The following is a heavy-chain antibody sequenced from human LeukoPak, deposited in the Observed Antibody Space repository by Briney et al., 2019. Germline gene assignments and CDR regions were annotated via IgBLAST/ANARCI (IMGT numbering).Heavy chain of an antibody. CDR2: IYYSGST. Sequence: PSETLSLTCTVSGGSIGSYYWSWIRQPPGKGLEWIGYIYYSGSTKYNPSLTSRVTISVDTSKNQFSLKLTSVTAADTAVYYCARYNILTASDYWGQGILVTVSS. CDR1: GGSIGSYY. V-gene: IGHV4-59*01. D-gene: IGHD3-9*01. CDR3: ARYNILTASDY. J-gene: IGHJ4*02.